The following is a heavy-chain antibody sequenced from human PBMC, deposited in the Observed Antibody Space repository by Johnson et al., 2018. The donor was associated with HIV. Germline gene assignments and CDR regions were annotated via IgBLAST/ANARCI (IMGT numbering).Heavy chain of an antibody. CDR1: GFTFGDYA. CDR2: ISWNSGII. J-gene: IGHJ3*02. D-gene: IGHD5-18*01. V-gene: IGHV3-9*01. CDR3: AKGQGYSYDLSSPFDI. Sequence: EVQLVESGGDLVQPGRSLRLSCSTSGFTFGDYAMHWVRQAPGKGLEWVSGISWNSGIIGYADSVKGRFTITRDNAKNSLYLQMNSLRAEDTALYYCAKGQGYSYDLSSPFDIWGQGTMVTVSS.